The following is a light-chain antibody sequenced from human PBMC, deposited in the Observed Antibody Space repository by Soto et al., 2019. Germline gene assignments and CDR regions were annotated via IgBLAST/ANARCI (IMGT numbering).Light chain of an antibody. Sequence: QSVLTQPPSVSGAPGQRVTISCTGSSSNIGAGYDVHWYQQLPGTAPKLLIYGNSNRPSGVPDRFSGSESGTSASLAITGLQAEDEADYYCQSYDSSLSADYVFGTGTKVTVL. J-gene: IGLJ1*01. V-gene: IGLV1-40*01. CDR1: SSNIGAGYD. CDR3: QSYDSSLSADYV. CDR2: GNS.